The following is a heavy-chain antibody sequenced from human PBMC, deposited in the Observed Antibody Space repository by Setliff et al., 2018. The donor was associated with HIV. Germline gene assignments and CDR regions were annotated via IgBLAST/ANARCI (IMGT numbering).Heavy chain of an antibody. V-gene: IGHV2-5*01. CDR3: AYSGRQLRGPYFDF. J-gene: IGHJ4*02. Sequence: SGPTLVNPTQTLTLTCTFSGLSLSTSGVGVGWIRQSPGKALEWLASIYWNNNKHYSTSLKSRLTVTKDTSKNRVVFTMTNMDPVDTATYYCAYSGRQLRGPYFDFWGQGTPVTSPQ. D-gene: IGHD1-1*01. CDR2: IYWNNNK. CDR1: GLSLSTSGVG.